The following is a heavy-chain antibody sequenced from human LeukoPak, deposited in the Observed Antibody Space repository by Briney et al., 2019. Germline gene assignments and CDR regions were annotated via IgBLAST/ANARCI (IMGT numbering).Heavy chain of an antibody. CDR3: ATDLKSSAAGFRLFDY. CDR2: FDSEDGET. J-gene: IGHJ4*02. V-gene: IGHV1-24*01. D-gene: IGHD6-13*01. Sequence: ASVKVSCKVSGYTLTELSMHWVRQAPGKGLEWMGGFDSEDGETIYAQKFQGRVTMTEDTSTDTAYMELSSLRSEDTAVYYCATDLKSSAAGFRLFDYWGQGTLVTVSS. CDR1: GYTLTELS.